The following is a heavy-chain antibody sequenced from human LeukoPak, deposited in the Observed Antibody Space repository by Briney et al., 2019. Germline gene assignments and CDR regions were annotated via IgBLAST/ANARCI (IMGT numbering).Heavy chain of an antibody. Sequence: SETLSLTCTVSGGSISSGSYYWSWIRQPAGKGLEWIGRIYTSGSTNYNPSPKSRVTISVDTSKNQFSLKLSSVTAADTAVYYCARAKSGDWFDPWGQGTLVTVSS. CDR2: IYTSGST. V-gene: IGHV4-61*02. CDR1: GGSISSGSYY. CDR3: ARAKSGDWFDP. D-gene: IGHD1-26*01. J-gene: IGHJ5*02.